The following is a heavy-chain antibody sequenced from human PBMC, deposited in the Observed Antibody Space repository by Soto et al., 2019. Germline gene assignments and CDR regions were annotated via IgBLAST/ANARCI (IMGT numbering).Heavy chain of an antibody. J-gene: IGHJ4*02. CDR2: TRNKAYSYTT. CDR3: AREERYLDWLLIDY. Sequence: GGSLRLSCAASGFTFSDHYMDWVRQAPGKGLEWVARTRNKAYSYTTQYAASVRGRFTISRDDSKSSLYLQMNSLKTEETAVYYCAREERYLDWLLIDYWGQGTLVTVSS. D-gene: IGHD3-9*01. CDR1: GFTFSDHY. V-gene: IGHV3-72*01.